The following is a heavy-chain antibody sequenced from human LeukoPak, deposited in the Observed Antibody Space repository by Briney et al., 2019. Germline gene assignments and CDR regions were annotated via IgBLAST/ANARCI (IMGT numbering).Heavy chain of an antibody. J-gene: IGHJ4*02. CDR3: AKIGEDPRFDMILFDY. CDR2: ISGSGGST. V-gene: IGHV3-23*01. D-gene: IGHD3-10*01. Sequence: PGGSLRLSCAASGFTFSSYAMSWVRQAPGKGLEWVSAISGSGGSTYYADSVKGRFTISRDNSKNTLYLQMNSLRAEDTAVYYCAKIGEDPRFDMILFDYWGQGTLVTVSS. CDR1: GFTFSSYA.